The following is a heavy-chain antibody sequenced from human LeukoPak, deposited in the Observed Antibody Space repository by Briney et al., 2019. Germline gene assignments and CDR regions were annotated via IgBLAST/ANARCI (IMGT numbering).Heavy chain of an antibody. CDR3: ASAIRFLEWLIS. Sequence: GGSLRLSCAASGFTFSSYAMHWVRQAPGKGLEYVSAISSNGGSTYYANSVKGRFTISRDNSKNTLYLQMGSLRAEDMAVYYCASAIRFLEWLISWGQGTLVTVSS. CDR2: ISSNGGST. CDR1: GFTFSSYA. J-gene: IGHJ4*01. V-gene: IGHV3-64*01. D-gene: IGHD3-3*01.